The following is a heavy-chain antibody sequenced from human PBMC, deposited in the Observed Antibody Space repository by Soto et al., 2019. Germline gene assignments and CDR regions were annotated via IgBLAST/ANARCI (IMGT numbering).Heavy chain of an antibody. CDR3: ANRHRTNPAVLDY. J-gene: IGHJ4*02. V-gene: IGHV3-48*02. Sequence: PGGSLRLSCAVSGFTFSSYSMTWVRQAPGKGLEWVSCVNSNGSTTYYADSVKGRFTISRDNAKNTLYLQMISLRDEDTAIYYCANRHRTNPAVLDYWGQGTQVTVSS. CDR1: GFTFSSYS. D-gene: IGHD2-8*01. CDR2: VNSNGSTT.